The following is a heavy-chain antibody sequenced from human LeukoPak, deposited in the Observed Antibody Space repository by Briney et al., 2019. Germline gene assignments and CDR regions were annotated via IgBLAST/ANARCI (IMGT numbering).Heavy chain of an antibody. J-gene: IGHJ4*02. CDR3: AREERVLRFLEWLGY. CDR2: ISYDGSNK. D-gene: IGHD3-3*01. CDR1: GFTFSSYA. V-gene: IGHV3-30-3*01. Sequence: GGSLRLSCAASGFTFSSYAMHWVRQAPGKGLEWVAVISYDGSNKYYADSVKGRFIISRDNSKNTLYLQLNSLRAEDTAVYYCAREERVLRFLEWLGYWGQGTLVTVSS.